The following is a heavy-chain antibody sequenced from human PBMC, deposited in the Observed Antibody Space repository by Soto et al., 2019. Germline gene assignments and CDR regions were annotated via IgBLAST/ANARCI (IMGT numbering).Heavy chain of an antibody. CDR3: ARVTDYGDYLYGMDV. CDR2: IIPIFGTA. CDR1: GGTFSSYA. V-gene: IGHV1-69*13. Sequence: ASVKVSCKASGGTFSSYAISWVRQAPGQGLEWMGGIIPIFGTANYAQKFQGRVTITADESTSTAYMELSSLRSEDTAVYYCARVTDYGDYLYGMDVWGQGTTVTVSS. J-gene: IGHJ6*02. D-gene: IGHD4-17*01.